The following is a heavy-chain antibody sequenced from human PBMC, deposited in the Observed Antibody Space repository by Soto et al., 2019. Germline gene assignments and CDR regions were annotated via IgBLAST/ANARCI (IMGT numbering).Heavy chain of an antibody. D-gene: IGHD1-26*01. V-gene: IGHV3-53*01. CDR2: IYTGGTT. J-gene: IGHJ6*02. CDR3: AIRSGSHG. Sequence: EVQLVESGGGLIQPGGSLRLSCAASGFTVSTNYMSWVRQAPGKGLEWLSVIYTGGTTYCADSVKGRFTISRDNSKNMVYLQMNSLRAEDTAVYYCAIRSGSHGWGQGTTVTVSS. CDR1: GFTVSTNY.